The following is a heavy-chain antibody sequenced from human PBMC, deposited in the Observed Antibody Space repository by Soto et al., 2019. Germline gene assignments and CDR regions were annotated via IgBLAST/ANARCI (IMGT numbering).Heavy chain of an antibody. CDR3: AKDGSRSYARDY. Sequence: QVQLVESGGGVFQPGGSLRLSCAASGFAFSTDAMHWVRQAPGKGLEWVAFISYDGRIKYYAESVKGRFTISRDDSRNRLYRHMNGGGAEGTAVYYCAKDGSRSYARDYWGQGTLVTVSS. J-gene: IGHJ4*02. V-gene: IGHV3-30*18. CDR1: GFAFSTDA. D-gene: IGHD3-10*01. CDR2: ISYDGRIK.